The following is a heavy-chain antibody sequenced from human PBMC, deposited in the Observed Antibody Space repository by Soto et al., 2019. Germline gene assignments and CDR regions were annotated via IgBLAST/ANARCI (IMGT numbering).Heavy chain of an antibody. J-gene: IGHJ4*02. Sequence: ASVKVSCKASGGTFSSYAISWVRQAPGQGLEWMGGIIPIFGTANYAQKFQGRVTITADESTSTAYMELSSLRSEDTAVYYCARVRQYSSSWFDYWGQGTLVTVSS. V-gene: IGHV1-69*13. CDR2: IIPIFGTA. D-gene: IGHD6-13*01. CDR1: GGTFSSYA. CDR3: ARVRQYSSSWFDY.